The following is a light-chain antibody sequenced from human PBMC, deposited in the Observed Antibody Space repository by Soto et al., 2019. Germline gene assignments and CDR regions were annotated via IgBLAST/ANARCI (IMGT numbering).Light chain of an antibody. CDR1: QSVSSY. Sequence: EIVLTQSPATLSLSPGERATLSCRASQSVSSYLAWYQQQPGQATRLLIYGASNRATGIPARFSGSGSGTDFTLTGSSLESEDFAVYFFQHGGNWPWAFGQGTKVEIK. J-gene: IGKJ1*01. CDR3: QHGGNWPWA. CDR2: GAS. V-gene: IGKV3-11*01.